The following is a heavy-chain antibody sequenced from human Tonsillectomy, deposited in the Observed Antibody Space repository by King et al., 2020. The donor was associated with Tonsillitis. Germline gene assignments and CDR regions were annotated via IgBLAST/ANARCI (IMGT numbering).Heavy chain of an antibody. J-gene: IGHJ4*02. V-gene: IGHV3-30*04. D-gene: IGHD4-17*01. CDR1: GFTFSSYA. Sequence: VQLVESGGGVVQPGRSLRLSCAASGFTFSSYAMHWVRQAPGKGLEWVAVISYDGSNKYYADSVKGRFTISRDNSKNTLYLQMNSLRAEDTAVYYCTIVHYGDYVFDYWGQGTLVTVSS. CDR3: TIVHYGDYVFDY. CDR2: ISYDGSNK.